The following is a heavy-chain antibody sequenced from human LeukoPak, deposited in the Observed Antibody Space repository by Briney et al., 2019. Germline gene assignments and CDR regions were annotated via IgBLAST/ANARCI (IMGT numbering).Heavy chain of an antibody. CDR3: ATWALLRYFDWLPQPYNWFDP. J-gene: IGHJ5*02. CDR1: GYTLTELS. V-gene: IGHV1-24*01. D-gene: IGHD3-9*01. Sequence: GASVKVSCKVSGYTLTELSMHWVRQAPGKGLEWMGGFDPEDGETIYAQKFQGRVTMTEDTSTDTAYMELSSLRSEDTAVYYCATWALLRYFDWLPQPYNWFDPWGQGTLVIVSS. CDR2: FDPEDGET.